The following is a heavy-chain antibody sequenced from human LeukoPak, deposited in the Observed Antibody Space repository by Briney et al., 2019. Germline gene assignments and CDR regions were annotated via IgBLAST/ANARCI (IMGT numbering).Heavy chain of an antibody. CDR2: ISPSGDT. CDR3: ARQLGYCSDGSCYFDF. Sequence: GGSLRLSCAASGFTFNTYAMSWVRQVPGGGLERVSAISPSGDTYDADSVKGRFTISRDNSKNTVYLQVNSLRVDDTALYYCARQLGYCSDGSCYFDFWGQGTLVTVSS. V-gene: IGHV3-23*01. CDR1: GFTFNTYA. J-gene: IGHJ4*02. D-gene: IGHD2-15*01.